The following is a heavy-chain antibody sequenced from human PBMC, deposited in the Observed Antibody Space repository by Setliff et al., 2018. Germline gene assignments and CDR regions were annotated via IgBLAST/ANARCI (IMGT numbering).Heavy chain of an antibody. CDR1: GFTFSSYS. D-gene: IGHD3-3*01. Sequence: GGSLRLSCAASGFTFSSYSMNWVRQAPGKGLEWVSSISSSSSYIYYADSVKGRFTISRDNAKNSLYLQMNSLRAEDTAVYYCARDKLRFLENWFDPWGQGTLVTVSA. V-gene: IGHV3-21*01. CDR2: ISSSSSYI. J-gene: IGHJ5*02. CDR3: ARDKLRFLENWFDP.